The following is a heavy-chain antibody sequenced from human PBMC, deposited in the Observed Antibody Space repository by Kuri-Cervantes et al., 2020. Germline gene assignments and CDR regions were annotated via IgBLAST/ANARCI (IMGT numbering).Heavy chain of an antibody. CDR2: IWSDGSNQ. CDR1: GFTFSVYG. J-gene: IGHJ3*02. Sequence: GESLKISCAASGFTFSVYGMHWVRQAPGKGLEWVAVIWSDGSNQYYADSVKGRFTISRDNSKNTLFLHMNSLRAEDTATYYCARDRWTHDYGDYDAFDIWGHGTMVTVSS. V-gene: IGHV3-33*01. D-gene: IGHD4-17*01. CDR3: ARDRWTHDYGDYDAFDI.